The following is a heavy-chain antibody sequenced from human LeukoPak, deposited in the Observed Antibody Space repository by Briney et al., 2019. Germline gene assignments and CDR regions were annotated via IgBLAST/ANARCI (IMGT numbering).Heavy chain of an antibody. CDR3: ARCGSDYDGGAFDI. CDR2: IYSDSRT. D-gene: IGHD2-21*02. Sequence: GGSLRLSCAASGFTVSDYYMSWVRQAPGKGLERVLVIYSDSRTYYADSVRGRFTISRDNSNNTLHLQMNSLRGEDTAVYYCARCGSDYDGGAFDIWGQGTMVTVSS. J-gene: IGHJ3*02. CDR1: GFTVSDYY. V-gene: IGHV3-53*01.